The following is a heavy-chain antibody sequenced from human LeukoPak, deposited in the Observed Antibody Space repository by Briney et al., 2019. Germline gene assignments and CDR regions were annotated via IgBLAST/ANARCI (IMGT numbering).Heavy chain of an antibody. Sequence: GGSLRLSCAASGFTFSSYAMSWVRQAPGKGLEWVSAISGSGGSTYYADSVKGRFTISRDNSKNTLYLQMNSLRAEDTAVYYCAKVHSGGGNTLYYYYGMDVWGQGTTVTVSS. CDR2: ISGSGGST. CDR3: AKVHSGGGNTLYYYYGMDV. D-gene: IGHD4-23*01. V-gene: IGHV3-23*01. CDR1: GFTFSSYA. J-gene: IGHJ6*02.